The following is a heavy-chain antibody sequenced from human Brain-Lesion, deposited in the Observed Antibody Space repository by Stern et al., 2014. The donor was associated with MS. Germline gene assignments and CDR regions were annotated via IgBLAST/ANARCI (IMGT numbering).Heavy chain of an antibody. CDR1: GYIFTGYY. CDR2: INPNTGGT. Sequence: VQLVESGAEGKKPGASVKVSCKTSGYIFTGYYIHWVRQAPGQGLAWIAWINPNTGGTKYAQKFQGRVTMSRDTSISTAYVELSSLTSDDTAVYYCARDQRGITIFGVVTDYYYLGMDVWGQGTTVTVSS. J-gene: IGHJ6*02. CDR3: ARDQRGITIFGVVTDYYYLGMDV. D-gene: IGHD3-3*01. V-gene: IGHV1-2*02.